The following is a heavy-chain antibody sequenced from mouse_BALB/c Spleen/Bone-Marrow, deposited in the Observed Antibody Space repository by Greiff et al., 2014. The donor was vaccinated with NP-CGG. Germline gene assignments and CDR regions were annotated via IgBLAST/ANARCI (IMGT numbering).Heavy chain of an antibody. Sequence: EVKLMESGAELVKPGASVKLSCTASGFNIKDTYMYWVKQRPEQGLEWIGRIDPANGNTKYDPKFQGKATITADTSSNTAYLQLSSLTSEDTAVYYCARYRYYGSSYAMDYWGQGPSVTVSS. CDR2: IDPANGNT. CDR1: GFNIKDTY. CDR3: ARYRYYGSSYAMDY. J-gene: IGHJ4*01. V-gene: IGHV14-3*02. D-gene: IGHD1-1*01.